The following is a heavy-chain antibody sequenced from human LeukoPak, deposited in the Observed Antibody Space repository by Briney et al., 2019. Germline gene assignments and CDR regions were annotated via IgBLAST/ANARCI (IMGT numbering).Heavy chain of an antibody. CDR2: INQDGRET. Sequence: GGSLRLSCAASGFTFSNAWMSWVRQAPGKGLEWVANINQDGRETHYVDSVKGRFTIFRDNAKNSLYLQMNTLTNEDTAVYYCARVWVGSFDPWGRGTLVTVSS. CDR3: ARVWVGSFDP. D-gene: IGHD1-26*01. V-gene: IGHV3-7*01. J-gene: IGHJ5*02. CDR1: GFTFSNAW.